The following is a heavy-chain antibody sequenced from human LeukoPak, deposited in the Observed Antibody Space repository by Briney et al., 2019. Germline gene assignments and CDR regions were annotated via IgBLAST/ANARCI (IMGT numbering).Heavy chain of an antibody. J-gene: IGHJ4*02. CDR3: ARTVDYYGSGRRGYFDY. CDR2: ISAYNGNT. V-gene: IGHV1-18*01. D-gene: IGHD3-10*01. CDR1: GYTFTSYG. Sequence: GASVKVSCKAYGYTFTSYGISWVRQAPGQGLEWMGWISAYNGNTNYAQKLQGRVTMTTDTSTSTAYMELRSLRSDDTAVYYCARTVDYYGSGRRGYFDYWGQGTLVTVSS.